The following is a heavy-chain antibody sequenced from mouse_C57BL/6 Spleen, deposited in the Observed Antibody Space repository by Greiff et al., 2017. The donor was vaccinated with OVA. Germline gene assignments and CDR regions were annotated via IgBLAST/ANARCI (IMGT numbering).Heavy chain of an antibody. Sequence: VKLVESGAELARPGASVKLSCKASGYTFTSYGISWVKQRTGQGLEWIGEIYPRSGNTYYNEKFKGKATLTADKSSSTAYMELRSLTSEDSAVYFCASYYGSRGLFDYWGQGTTLTVSS. CDR1: GYTFTSYG. CDR2: IYPRSGNT. J-gene: IGHJ2*01. CDR3: ASYYGSRGLFDY. V-gene: IGHV1-81*01. D-gene: IGHD1-1*01.